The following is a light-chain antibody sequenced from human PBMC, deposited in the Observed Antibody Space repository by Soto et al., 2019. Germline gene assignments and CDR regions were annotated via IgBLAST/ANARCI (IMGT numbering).Light chain of an antibody. J-gene: IGLJ2*01. CDR3: QSYDSSLSGYVF. CDR2: ANK. CDR1: SSNIGAGYA. Sequence: QSVLTQPPSVSGAPGQRVTISCSGSSSNIGAGYAVHWYQQLPGTAPKLLIYANKNRPSGVPDRFSGSKSGSSASLAITGLQAEEEAEYYCQSYDSSLSGYVFFGGGTNLTVL. V-gene: IGLV1-40*01.